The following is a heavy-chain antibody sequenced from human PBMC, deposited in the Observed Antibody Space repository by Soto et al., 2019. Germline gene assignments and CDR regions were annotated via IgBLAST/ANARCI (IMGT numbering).Heavy chain of an antibody. Sequence: SETLSLTCAVYGGSFSGYYWSWIRQPPGKGLEWIGEINHSGSTNYNPSLKSRVTISVDTSKNQFSLKLSSVTAADTAVYYCARGYWYFDYWGKGTLVTVSS. J-gene: IGHJ4*02. V-gene: IGHV4-34*01. CDR1: GGSFSGYY. D-gene: IGHD2-8*02. CDR3: ARGYWYFDY. CDR2: INHSGST.